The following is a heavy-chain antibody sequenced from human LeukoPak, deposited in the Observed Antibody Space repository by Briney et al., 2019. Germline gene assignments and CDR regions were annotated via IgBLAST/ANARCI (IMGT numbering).Heavy chain of an antibody. D-gene: IGHD1-26*01. V-gene: IGHV1-8*01. CDR2: MNPSSGNT. Sequence: GASVKVSCKASGYTFTTYDINWVRQATGQGLEWMGWMNPSSGNTGYAQKFQGRVTMTRNTSITTAYMELSSLRSEDTAVYYCARLRSNKGGSWFDPWGQGTLVTVSS. CDR3: ARLRSNKGGSWFDP. J-gene: IGHJ5*02. CDR1: GYTFTTYD.